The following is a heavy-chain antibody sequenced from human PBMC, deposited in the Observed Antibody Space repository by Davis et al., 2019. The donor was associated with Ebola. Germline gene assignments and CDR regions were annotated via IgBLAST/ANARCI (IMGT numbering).Heavy chain of an antibody. CDR3: ARGNHCSSTSCYVPYYYYGMDV. J-gene: IGHJ6*02. CDR1: GYTFTGYY. CDR2: ISAYNGNT. Sequence: AASVKVSCKASGYTFTGYYMHWVRQAPGQGLEWMGWISAYNGNTNYAQKLQGRVTMTTDTSTSTAYMELRSLRSDDTAVYYCARGNHCSSTSCYVPYYYYGMDVWGQGTTVTVSS. V-gene: IGHV1-18*04. D-gene: IGHD2-2*01.